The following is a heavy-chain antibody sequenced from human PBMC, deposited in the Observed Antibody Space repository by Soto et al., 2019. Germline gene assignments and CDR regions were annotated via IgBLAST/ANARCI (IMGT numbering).Heavy chain of an antibody. CDR2: INHSGST. CDR1: GGSFSGYY. V-gene: IGHV4-34*01. J-gene: IGHJ4*02. D-gene: IGHD2-2*01. CDR3: VTTHCSSTSCYYFDY. Sequence: QVQLQQWGAGLLKPSETLSLTCAVYGGSFSGYYWSWIRQPPGKGLEWIGEINHSGSTNYNPSLKSRVTISVDTSKNQFSLKLSSVTAADTAVYYCVTTHCSSTSCYYFDYWGQGTLVTVSS.